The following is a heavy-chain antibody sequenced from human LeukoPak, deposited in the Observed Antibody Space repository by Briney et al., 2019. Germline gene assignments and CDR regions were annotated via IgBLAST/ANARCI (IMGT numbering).Heavy chain of an antibody. CDR1: GFTFSSYA. D-gene: IGHD5-12*01. CDR3: ARDEGGYYFDY. CDR2: IKQDGSEK. V-gene: IGHV3-7*01. J-gene: IGHJ4*02. Sequence: GGSLRLSCAASGFTFSSYAMSWVRQAPGKGLEWVANIKQDGSEKYYVDSVKGRFTISRDNAKNSLYLQMNSLRAEDTAVYYCARDEGGYYFDYWGQGTLVTVSS.